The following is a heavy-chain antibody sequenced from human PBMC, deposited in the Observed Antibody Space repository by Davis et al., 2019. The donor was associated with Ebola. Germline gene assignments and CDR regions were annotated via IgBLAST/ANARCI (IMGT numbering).Heavy chain of an antibody. J-gene: IGHJ4*02. D-gene: IGHD4-17*01. Sequence: PGGSLRLSCAASGFTFSSYAMHWVRQAPGKGLGWVAFIRYDGTNKYYADSVKGRFTISRDNSKDTVYLQMNRLRAADTAVYYCAKSDYGDYASVFDYWGQGTLVTVSS. V-gene: IGHV3-30*02. CDR2: IRYDGTNK. CDR3: AKSDYGDYASVFDY. CDR1: GFTFSSYA.